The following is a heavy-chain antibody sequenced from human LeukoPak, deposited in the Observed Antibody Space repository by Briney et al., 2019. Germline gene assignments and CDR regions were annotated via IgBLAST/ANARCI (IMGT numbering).Heavy chain of an antibody. CDR1: GFTFSSYA. J-gene: IGHJ4*02. CDR2: ISYDGSNK. D-gene: IGHD6-13*01. Sequence: PGGSLRLSCAASGFTFSSYAMHWVRQAPGKGLEWVAVISYDGSNKYYADSVKGRFTISRDNSKNTLYLQMNSLRAEDTAVYYCAKVGLIAAAGTVYYFDYWGQGTLVTVSS. V-gene: IGHV3-30*04. CDR3: AKVGLIAAAGTVYYFDY.